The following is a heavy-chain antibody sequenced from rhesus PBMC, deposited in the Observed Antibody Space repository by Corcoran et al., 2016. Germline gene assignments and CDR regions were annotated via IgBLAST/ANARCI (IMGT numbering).Heavy chain of an antibody. CDR1: GYSISIGYY. J-gene: IGHJ4*01. D-gene: IGHD1-26*01. CDR2: ILGRRENT. Sequence: QVQLQESGPGLGKPSETLSLTCAVSGYSISIGYYWGWIRPPPGKGVEYIGYILGRRENTYYNRSLRCRVNMSKDTSKNHFSLKLSAVTAADTAVYYCARGSNWYFDNWGQGALVTVSS. V-gene: IGHV4-99*02. CDR3: ARGSNWYFDN.